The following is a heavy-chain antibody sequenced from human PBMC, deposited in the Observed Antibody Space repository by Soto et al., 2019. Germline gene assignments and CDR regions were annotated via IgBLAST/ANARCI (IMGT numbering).Heavy chain of an antibody. CDR2: IWYDGSNK. CDR3: ARNMNYYDACGCDY. V-gene: IGHV3-33*01. D-gene: IGHD3-22*01. Sequence: QVQLVESGGGVVQPGRSLRLSCEVSGFTFSNYGMHWVRQAPGKGLEWVAVIWYDGSNKYYADSVKGRFTISRDNSKNTLYLKMNSLRAEDTAVYYCARNMNYYDACGCDYWGQGTLVTVSS. J-gene: IGHJ4*02. CDR1: GFTFSNYG.